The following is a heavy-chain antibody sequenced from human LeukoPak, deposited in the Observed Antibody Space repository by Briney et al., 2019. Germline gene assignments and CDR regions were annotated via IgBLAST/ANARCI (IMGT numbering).Heavy chain of an antibody. CDR3: ARGRQVYDFWSGYYNF. CDR2: INPNSGGT. Sequence: ASVKVSCKASGYTFTGYYMHWVRQAPGQGLEWMGWINPNSGGTNYAQKFQGRVTMTRVTSISTAYMELSRLRSDDTAVYYCARGRQVYDFWSGYYNFWGQGTLVTVSS. D-gene: IGHD3-3*01. V-gene: IGHV1-2*02. CDR1: GYTFTGYY. J-gene: IGHJ4*02.